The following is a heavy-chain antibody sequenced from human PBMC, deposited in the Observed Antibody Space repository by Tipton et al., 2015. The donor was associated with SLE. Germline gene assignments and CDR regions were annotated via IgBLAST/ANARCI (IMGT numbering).Heavy chain of an antibody. CDR1: GGSFSGYY. V-gene: IGHV4-34*01. D-gene: IGHD5/OR15-5a*01. CDR2: INHSGST. J-gene: IGHJ3*02. CDR3: AGVSRDAFEI. Sequence: LRLSCAVYGGSFSGYYWSWIRQPPGKGLEWIGEINHSGSTNYNPSLKSRVTVSVDASKNQFSLKLSSVTAADTAVYYCAGVSRDAFEIWGQGTIVTVSS.